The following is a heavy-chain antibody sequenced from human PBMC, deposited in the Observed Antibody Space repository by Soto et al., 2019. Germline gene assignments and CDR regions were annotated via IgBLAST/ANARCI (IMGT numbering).Heavy chain of an antibody. Sequence: SETLSLTCTVSGGSISSYYWSWIRQPPGKGLEWIGYIYYSGSTNYNPSLKSRVTISVDTSKNQFSLKLSSVTAADTAVYYCARECTSKLGYSGYGCGMDVWSQGTTVTVSS. J-gene: IGHJ6*02. V-gene: IGHV4-59*12. D-gene: IGHD5-12*01. CDR2: IYYSGST. CDR1: GGSISSYY. CDR3: ARECTSKLGYSGYGCGMDV.